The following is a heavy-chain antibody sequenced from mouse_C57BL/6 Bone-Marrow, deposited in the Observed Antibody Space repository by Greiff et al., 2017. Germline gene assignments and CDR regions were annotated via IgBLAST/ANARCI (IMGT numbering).Heavy chain of an antibody. CDR2: IYPGDGDT. D-gene: IGHD2-3*01. Sequence: VQVVESGPELVKPGASVKISCKASGYAFSSSWMNWVKQRPGKGLEWIGRIYPGDGDTNYNGKFKGKATLTADKSSSTAYMQLSSLTSEDSAVYFCARSIYDGYYGAMDYWGQGTSVTVSS. J-gene: IGHJ4*01. CDR1: GYAFSSSW. CDR3: ARSIYDGYYGAMDY. V-gene: IGHV1-82*01.